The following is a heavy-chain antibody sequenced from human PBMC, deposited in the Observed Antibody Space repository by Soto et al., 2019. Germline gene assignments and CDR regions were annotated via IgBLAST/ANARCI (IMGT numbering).Heavy chain of an antibody. D-gene: IGHD1-20*01. CDR1: VGSFSGHY. CDR2: INHSGST. Sequence: SETLSLTCAVYVGSFSGHYWSWIRQPPGKGLEWIGEINHSGSTNYNPSLKSRVTISVDTSKNQFSLKVSSVTAADTAVYYCARHNRNSWNDDGFDYWGKGTLVTVSS. J-gene: IGHJ4*02. V-gene: IGHV4-34*01. CDR3: ARHNRNSWNDDGFDY.